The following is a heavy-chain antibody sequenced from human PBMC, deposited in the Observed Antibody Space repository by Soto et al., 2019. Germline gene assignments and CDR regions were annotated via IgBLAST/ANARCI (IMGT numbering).Heavy chain of an antibody. J-gene: IGHJ4*02. V-gene: IGHV4-39*01. CDR3: ATSQKGYNWNYFDH. D-gene: IGHD1-20*01. CDR1: SGSINSGGYS. Sequence: PSETLSLTCAVSSGSINSGGYSWSWIRQSPGKGPEWIGSVIYTGFTSYNPSLESRVSVSVDTSKNQFSLKVSGVSAADTAVYYCATSQKGYNWNYFDHWGQGALVTVSS. CDR2: VIYTGFT.